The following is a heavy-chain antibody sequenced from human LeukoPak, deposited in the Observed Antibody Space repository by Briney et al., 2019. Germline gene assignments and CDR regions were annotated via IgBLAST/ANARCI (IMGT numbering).Heavy chain of an antibody. CDR1: GYTFTSYG. CDR3: ARMYGSENSNWFDP. Sequence: GASVKVSCKASGYTFTSYGISWVRQAPGQGLEWMGWISAYNGNTNYAQKLQGRVTMTTDTSTSTAYMELRSLRSDDTAVYYCARMYGSENSNWFDPWGQGTLVTVSS. CDR2: ISAYNGNT. V-gene: IGHV1-18*01. J-gene: IGHJ5*02. D-gene: IGHD3-10*01.